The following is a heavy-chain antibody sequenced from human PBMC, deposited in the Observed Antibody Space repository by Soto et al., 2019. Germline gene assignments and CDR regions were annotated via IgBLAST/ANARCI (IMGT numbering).Heavy chain of an antibody. D-gene: IGHD2-2*01. Sequence: QVQLVQSGAEVKKPGASVKVSCKASGYTFTSFGISWVRQAPGQGLEWMGWISAYNGNTNYAQKLQGRVTMTTDTSTSTAYMELRSLRSDDTAVYYCARDHLLGAEGYCSSTSCYDWFDPWGQGTLVTVSS. CDR1: GYTFTSFG. V-gene: IGHV1-18*01. CDR3: ARDHLLGAEGYCSSTSCYDWFDP. J-gene: IGHJ5*02. CDR2: ISAYNGNT.